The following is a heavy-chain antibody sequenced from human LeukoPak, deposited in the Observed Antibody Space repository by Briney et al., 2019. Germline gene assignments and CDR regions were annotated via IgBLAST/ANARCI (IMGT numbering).Heavy chain of an antibody. CDR2: MNPSGDST. Sequence: ASVKVSCKASGYIFTTYYMHWVRQAPGQGLERMGIMNPSGDSTNYAQKFQGRVTMTRDTSTSTVYMELRSLRSEDTAVYYCARSGSYTVFDIWGQGTMVTVSS. CDR1: GYIFTTYY. J-gene: IGHJ3*02. D-gene: IGHD1-26*01. V-gene: IGHV1-46*01. CDR3: ARSGSYTVFDI.